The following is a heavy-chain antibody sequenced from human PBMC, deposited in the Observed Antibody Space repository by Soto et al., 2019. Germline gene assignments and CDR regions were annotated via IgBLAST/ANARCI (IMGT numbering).Heavy chain of an antibody. D-gene: IGHD2-21*02. Sequence: QVQLVQSGAEVKKPGASVKVSCKASGYTFTSYDINWVRQATGQGLEWMGWMNPNSGNTGYAQKFQGRVTMTRNTSISTAYMELSSPRSEDTAVYYCARGRESIVVVTATLLDYWGQGTLVTVSS. CDR3: ARGRESIVVVTATLLDY. J-gene: IGHJ4*02. CDR1: GYTFTSYD. V-gene: IGHV1-8*01. CDR2: MNPNSGNT.